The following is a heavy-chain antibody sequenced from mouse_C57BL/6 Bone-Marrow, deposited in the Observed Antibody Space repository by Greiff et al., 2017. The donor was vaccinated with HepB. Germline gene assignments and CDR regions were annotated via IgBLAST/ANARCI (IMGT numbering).Heavy chain of an antibody. CDR1: GYTFTSHW. Sequence: QVQLQQSGPELVRPGASVKISCKAPGYTFTSHWMQWVRQRPGQGLEWIGEIFPGSGSTYYNEKFKGKATLTVDTSSSTAYMQLSSLTSEDSAVYFCARSRITTVVATDWYFDVWGTGTTVTVSS. J-gene: IGHJ1*03. CDR2: IFPGSGST. V-gene: IGHV1-56*01. D-gene: IGHD1-1*01. CDR3: ARSRITTVVATDWYFDV.